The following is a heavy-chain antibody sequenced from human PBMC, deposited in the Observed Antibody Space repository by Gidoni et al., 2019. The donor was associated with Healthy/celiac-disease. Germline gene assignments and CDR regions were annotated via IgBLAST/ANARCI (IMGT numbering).Heavy chain of an antibody. CDR1: GFPFRSYA. CDR2: ISGSGGST. CDR3: AKDYRWELHNWFDP. D-gene: IGHD1-26*01. Sequence: EVQLLESGGGLVQPGGSLRLSCAASGFPFRSYAMSWVRQAPGKGLECVSAISGSGGSTYYADSVKGRFTISRDNSKNTLYLQMNSLRAEDTAVYYCAKDYRWELHNWFDPWGQGTLVTVSS. J-gene: IGHJ5*02. V-gene: IGHV3-23*01.